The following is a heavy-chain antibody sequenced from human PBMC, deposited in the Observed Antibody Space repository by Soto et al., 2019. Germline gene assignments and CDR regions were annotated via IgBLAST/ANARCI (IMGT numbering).Heavy chain of an antibody. CDR2: IWYDGSNK. V-gene: IGHV3-33*01. J-gene: IGHJ4*02. CDR1: GFTFSSYG. Sequence: GGSLRLSCAASGFTFSSYGMHWVRQAPGKGLEWVAVIWYDGSNKYYADSVKGRFTISRDNSKNTLYLQMNSLRAEDTAVYYCATFSVANTLGTYFDYWGQGTLVTVSS. D-gene: IGHD5-12*01. CDR3: ATFSVANTLGTYFDY.